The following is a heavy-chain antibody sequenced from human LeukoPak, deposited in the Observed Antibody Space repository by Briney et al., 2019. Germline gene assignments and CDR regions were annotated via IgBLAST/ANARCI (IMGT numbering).Heavy chain of an antibody. CDR1: GFTFSDYY. CDR3: ARHDCSGGSCSFDY. Sequence: GGSLRLPCAASGFTFSDYYMSWIRQAPGKGLEWVSYISSSGSTIYYADSVKGGFTISRDNAKNSLYLQMNSLRAEDTAVYYCARHDCSGGSCSFDYWGQGTLVTVSS. CDR2: ISSSGSTI. J-gene: IGHJ4*02. V-gene: IGHV3-11*04. D-gene: IGHD2-15*01.